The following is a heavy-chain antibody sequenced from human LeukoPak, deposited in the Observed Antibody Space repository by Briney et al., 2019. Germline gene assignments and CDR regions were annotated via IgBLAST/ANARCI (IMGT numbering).Heavy chain of an antibody. D-gene: IGHD1-26*01. CDR1: GGSISIYY. V-gene: IGHV4-4*07. CDR2: IYTSGNT. CDR3: ARLRSTYWYFDL. Sequence: SETLSLTCTASGGSISIYYWSWIRQPAGKGLEWIGRIYTSGNTHYNPSLKSRVTMSVDTSKNQFSLKLSSVTAADTAVYLCARLRSTYWYFDLWGRGTLVTVSS. J-gene: IGHJ2*01.